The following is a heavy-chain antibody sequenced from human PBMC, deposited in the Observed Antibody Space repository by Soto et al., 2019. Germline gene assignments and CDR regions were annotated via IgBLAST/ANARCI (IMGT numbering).Heavy chain of an antibody. Sequence: GGSLRLSXAASGFTFSGSAMHWVRQASGKGLEWVGRIRSKANSYATAYAASVKGRFTISRDDSKNTAYLQMNSLKTEDTAVYYCTTTIFGVVRDYWGQGTLVTVSS. D-gene: IGHD3-3*01. V-gene: IGHV3-73*01. CDR2: IRSKANSYAT. CDR1: GFTFSGSA. J-gene: IGHJ4*02. CDR3: TTTIFGVVRDY.